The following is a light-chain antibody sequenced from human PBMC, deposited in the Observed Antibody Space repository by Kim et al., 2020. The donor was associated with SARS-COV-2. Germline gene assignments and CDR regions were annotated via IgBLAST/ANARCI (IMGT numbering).Light chain of an antibody. CDR1: SLRSYY. CDR3: NSRDSSGNIPNWV. Sequence: SSELTQDPAVSVALGQTVRITCQGDSLRSYYASWYQQKPGQAPGLVIYGKNNRPSGIPDRFSGSSSGNTASLTITGAQAEDEADYYCNSRDSSGNIPNWV. V-gene: IGLV3-19*01. CDR2: GKN. J-gene: IGLJ3*02.